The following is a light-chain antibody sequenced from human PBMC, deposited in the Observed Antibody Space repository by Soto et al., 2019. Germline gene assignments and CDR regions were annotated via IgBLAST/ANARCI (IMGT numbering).Light chain of an antibody. V-gene: IGLV1-47*01. CDR1: SSNIGSNY. Sequence: QSVLTQQPSASGTPGQRVTISCSGSSSNIGSNYVYWYQQLPGTAPKLLIYRNNQRPSGVPDRLSGSKSGTSASLAISGLRSEDEADYYCAAWDDSLSVVFGGGTQLTVL. CDR2: RNN. CDR3: AAWDDSLSVV. J-gene: IGLJ2*01.